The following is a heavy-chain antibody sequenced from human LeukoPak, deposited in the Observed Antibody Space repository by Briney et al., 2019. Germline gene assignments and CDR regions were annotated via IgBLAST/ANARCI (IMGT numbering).Heavy chain of an antibody. CDR1: GFTFDINA. J-gene: IGHJ4*02. V-gene: IGHV3-23*01. CDR2: TGGSDDKT. Sequence: GGSLRLSCAASGFTFDINAISWVRQAPGKGLEWVSTTGGSDDKTFYADSIKGRFTISRDNSKNMVHLQMNSLTGEDTALYYCVRRGDASSGWGDHDFWGQGALVTVSS. D-gene: IGHD6-19*01. CDR3: VRRGDASSGWGDHDF.